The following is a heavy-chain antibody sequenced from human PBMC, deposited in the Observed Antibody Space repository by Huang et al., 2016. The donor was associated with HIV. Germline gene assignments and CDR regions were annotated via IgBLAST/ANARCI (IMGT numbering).Heavy chain of an antibody. CDR3: ARDSQQWLVEDY. Sequence: EVQLVESGGGLVQPGGSLRLSCAASGFTFSSYWMHWVRQAPGRGLVWVSRINSDGSSTSYADSVKGRFTISRDNAKNTLYLQMNSLRAEDTAVYYCARDSQQWLVEDYWGQGTLVTVSS. V-gene: IGHV3-74*01. J-gene: IGHJ4*02. CDR1: GFTFSSYW. D-gene: IGHD6-19*01. CDR2: INSDGSST.